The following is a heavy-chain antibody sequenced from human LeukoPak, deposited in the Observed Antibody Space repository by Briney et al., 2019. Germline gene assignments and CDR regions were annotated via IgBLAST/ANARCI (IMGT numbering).Heavy chain of an antibody. Sequence: GGSLRLSCAVSGITFSSYAMTWVRQAPGKGLEWVSTISGSGSSTYYAGSVKGRFTISRDNSKNTLYLQMNSLRAEDTAVYYCAKGAPYSSGWYSDYWGRGTLVTVSS. V-gene: IGHV3-23*01. D-gene: IGHD6-19*01. CDR3: AKGAPYSSGWYSDY. CDR1: GITFSSYA. CDR2: ISGSGSST. J-gene: IGHJ4*02.